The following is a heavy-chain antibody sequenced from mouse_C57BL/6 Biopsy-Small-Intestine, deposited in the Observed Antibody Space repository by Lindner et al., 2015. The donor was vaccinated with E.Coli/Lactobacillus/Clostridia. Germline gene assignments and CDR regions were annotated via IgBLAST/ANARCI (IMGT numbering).Heavy chain of an antibody. D-gene: IGHD4-1*02. J-gene: IGHJ4*01. Sequence: VQLQESGAELARPGASVKMSCKASGYTFTSYTMHWVKQRPGQGLEWIGYSNPTSGYTKYNQKFKDKATLTADKSSSTAYMQLSSLTSEDSAVYYCAGSNRDEAMDYWGQGTSVTVSS. V-gene: IGHV1-4*01. CDR1: GYTFTSYT. CDR3: AGSNRDEAMDY. CDR2: SNPTSGYT.